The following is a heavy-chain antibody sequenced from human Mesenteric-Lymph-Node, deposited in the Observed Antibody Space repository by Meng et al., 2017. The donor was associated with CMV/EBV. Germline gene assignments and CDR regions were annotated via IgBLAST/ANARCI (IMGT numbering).Heavy chain of an antibody. CDR3: ARGRYYYDSGNYYFDY. CDR2: IDSDGSST. Sequence: GESLKISCAASGFTFSFYWMHWVRQGPGKGLVWVSRIDSDGSSTSYADYVKGRFTISRDNARNTLYLQMNSLRAEDTAVYYCARGRYYYDSGNYYFDYWGQGTLVTVSS. J-gene: IGHJ4*02. V-gene: IGHV3-74*01. CDR1: GFTFSFYW. D-gene: IGHD3-10*01.